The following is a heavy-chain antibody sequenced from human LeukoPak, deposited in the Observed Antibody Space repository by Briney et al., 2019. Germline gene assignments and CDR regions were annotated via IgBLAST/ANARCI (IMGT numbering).Heavy chain of an antibody. CDR3: AKDIATVTMYYMDV. CDR1: GFTFSSYW. D-gene: IGHD6-13*01. J-gene: IGHJ6*03. Sequence: GGSLRLSCAASGFTFSSYWMSRVRQAPGKGLEWVANIKQDGSEKYYVDSVKGRFTISRDNAKNSLYLQMNSLRAEDTALYYCAKDIATVTMYYMDVWGKGTTVTVSS. V-gene: IGHV3-7*03. CDR2: IKQDGSEK.